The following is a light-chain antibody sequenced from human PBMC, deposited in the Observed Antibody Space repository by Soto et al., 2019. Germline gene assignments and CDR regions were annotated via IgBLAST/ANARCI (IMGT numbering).Light chain of an antibody. CDR2: DAS. CDR3: QQRSNWPGT. J-gene: IGKJ4*01. Sequence: EIVLTQSPATLSLSPGERATLSCRASQRFSSYLAWYQQKPGQAPRLLIYDASNRATGIPARFSGSGSGTDFTLTISSLEPEDFAVYYCQQRSNWPGTFGGGTKVEIK. CDR1: QRFSSY. V-gene: IGKV3-11*01.